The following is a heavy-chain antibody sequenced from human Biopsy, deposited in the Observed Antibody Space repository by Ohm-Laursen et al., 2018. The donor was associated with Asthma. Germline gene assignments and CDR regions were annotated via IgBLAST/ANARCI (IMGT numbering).Heavy chain of an antibody. J-gene: IGHJ4*02. D-gene: IGHD3-22*01. CDR2: MSFDGRQT. Sequence: SLRLSCSASGFSFNSYGMHWVRQAPGKGLEWVAVMSFDGRQTYYADSVRGRFTISRDYSKNTLYLQMHSLRAEDTAVYYCARGDSSNWSHYYFDYWGQGTLVTVSS. CDR1: GFSFNSYG. V-gene: IGHV3-30*03. CDR3: ARGDSSNWSHYYFDY.